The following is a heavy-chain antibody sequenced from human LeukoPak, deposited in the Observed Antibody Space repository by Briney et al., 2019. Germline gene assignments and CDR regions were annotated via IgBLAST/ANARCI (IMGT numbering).Heavy chain of an antibody. V-gene: IGHV1-2*02. CDR2: INPNTGGT. D-gene: IGHD3-9*01. CDR1: GHTFTGYY. J-gene: IGHJ4*02. Sequence: ASVKVSCKASGHTFTGYYMHWVRQAPGQGLEWMGWINPNTGGTNYAHKFQGRVTMTRDTSISTAYMELSRLRSDDTAIYYCARVRYFDSTVDYWGQGTLVTVSS. CDR3: ARVRYFDSTVDY.